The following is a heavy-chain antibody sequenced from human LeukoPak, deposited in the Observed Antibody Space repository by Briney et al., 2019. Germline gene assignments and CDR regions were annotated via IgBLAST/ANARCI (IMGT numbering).Heavy chain of an antibody. V-gene: IGHV4-59*01. CDR2: ISYSGST. D-gene: IGHD6-13*01. CDR1: GVFISSYY. J-gene: IGHJ5*02. Sequence: SETLSLTCTVSGVFISSYYWSWIRQPPGKGLEWIGFISYSGSTNYNPSLKNRVSISVDTSKNQFSLKLSSVTAADTAMYYCARKGSSWYNWFDPWGQGTLVTVSS. CDR3: ARKGSSWYNWFDP.